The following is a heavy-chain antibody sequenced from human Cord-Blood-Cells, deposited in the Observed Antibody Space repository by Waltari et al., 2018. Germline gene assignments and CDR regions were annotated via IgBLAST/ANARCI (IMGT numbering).Heavy chain of an antibody. V-gene: IGHV1-8*01. CDR3: ARSFWSGYYTYYYYGMDV. J-gene: IGHJ6*02. CDR1: GYTFTRYD. D-gene: IGHD3-3*01. Sequence: QVQLVQSGAEVKKPGASVKVSCKASGYTFTRYDINWVRQATEQGLEWMGWMNPNSGNTGYAQKFQGRVTMTRNTSISTAYMELSSLRSEDTAVYYCARSFWSGYYTYYYYGMDVWGQGTTVTVSS. CDR2: MNPNSGNT.